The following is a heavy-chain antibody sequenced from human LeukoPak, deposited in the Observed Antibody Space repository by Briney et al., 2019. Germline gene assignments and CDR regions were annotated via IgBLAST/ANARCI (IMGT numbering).Heavy chain of an antibody. CDR1: GYTFISYG. D-gene: IGHD6-19*01. J-gene: IGHJ4*02. CDR3: ARGGNSGWRTPNDDY. CDR2: ISPYKDNS. Sequence: ASVKVSCKASGYTFISYGISWVRQAPGQGLEWMGWISPYKDNSNYAQNLQGRVTMTTDTSTSTAYMELRSLRSDDTAVYYCARGGNSGWRTPNDDYWGQGTLVTVSS. V-gene: IGHV1-18*01.